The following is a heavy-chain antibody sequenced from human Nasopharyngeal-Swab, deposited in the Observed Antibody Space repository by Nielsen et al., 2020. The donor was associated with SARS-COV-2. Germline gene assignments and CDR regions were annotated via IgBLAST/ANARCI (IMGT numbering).Heavy chain of an antibody. V-gene: IGHV3-21*01. J-gene: IGHJ3*02. CDR2: ITNGSSYI. D-gene: IGHD3-3*01. CDR3: ARGYDFRSGSNAFDI. CDR1: GFTFSSYS. Sequence: GESLKIPCAASGFTFSSYSMNWVRQAPGKGLEWVSSITNGSSYIYYADSVKGRFTISRDNAKNSLFLQMNSLRAEDTAVYYCARGYDFRSGSNAFDIWGQGTMVTVSS.